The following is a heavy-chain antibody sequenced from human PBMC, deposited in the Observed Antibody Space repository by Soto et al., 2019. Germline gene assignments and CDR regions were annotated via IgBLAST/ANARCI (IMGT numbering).Heavy chain of an antibody. CDR3: ARNFDWSPGQYYYYYYMDV. CDR2: IYYSAST. Sequence: PSETLSLTCTVSGGSISSYYLSWIRQPPGKGLEWIGYIYYSASTNYNPSLKSRVTISVDTSKNQFSLKLSSVTAADTAVYYCARNFDWSPGQYYYYYYMDVWGKGTTVTVSS. V-gene: IGHV4-59*01. J-gene: IGHJ6*03. CDR1: GGSISSYY. D-gene: IGHD3-9*01.